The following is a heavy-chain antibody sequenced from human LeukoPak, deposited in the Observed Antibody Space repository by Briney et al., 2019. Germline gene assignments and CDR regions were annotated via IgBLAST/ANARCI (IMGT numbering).Heavy chain of an antibody. V-gene: IGHV4-39*07. J-gene: IGHJ3*02. D-gene: IGHD6-13*01. CDR2: INHGGST. CDR1: GGSISSGSYY. CDR3: AREHIAAAGRTGEAFDI. Sequence: PSQTLSLTCTVSGGSISSGSYYWSWIRQPPGKGLEWIGEINHGGSTNYNPSLKSRVTISVDTSKNQFSLKLSSVTAADMAVYYCAREHIAAAGRTGEAFDIWGQGTMVTVSS.